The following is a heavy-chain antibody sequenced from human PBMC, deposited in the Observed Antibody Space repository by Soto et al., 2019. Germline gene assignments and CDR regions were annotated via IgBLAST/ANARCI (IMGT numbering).Heavy chain of an antibody. V-gene: IGHV1-18*01. CDR1: GYTFTSYG. CDR3: ARDEMATIGDWFDP. CDR2: ISAYNGNT. Sequence: ASVKVSCKASGYTFTSYGISWVRQAPGQGLEWMGWISAYNGNTNYAQKLQGRVTMTTDTSTSTAYMELRSLRSNDTAVYYCARDEMATIGDWFDPWGQGTLVTVSS. J-gene: IGHJ5*02. D-gene: IGHD5-12*01.